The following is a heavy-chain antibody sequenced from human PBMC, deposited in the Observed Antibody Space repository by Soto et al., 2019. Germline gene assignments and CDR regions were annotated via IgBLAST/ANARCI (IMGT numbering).Heavy chain of an antibody. V-gene: IGHV3-7*01. CDR3: VSFEDIGS. Sequence: EVQLVESGGGLVQPGGSLRLSCAASGFIFSDYWMAWVRQAPGKGLEWVANIKEDGSRKYNMESAKGRITISRDNAKNSLFLQMNSLRVEDTAVYYCVSFEDIGSWGQGTLVTVSS. CDR2: IKEDGSRK. CDR1: GFIFSDYW. J-gene: IGHJ4*02.